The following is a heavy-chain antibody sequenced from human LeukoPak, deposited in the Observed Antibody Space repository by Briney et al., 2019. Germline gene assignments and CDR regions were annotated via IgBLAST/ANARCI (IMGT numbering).Heavy chain of an antibody. CDR3: ARDQHDYVCGSYPGDY. Sequence: PSETLSLTCPVAGGSISSGGYYWSWIRQHPGKGLEWIGHIYYSGSTYYNPSLKSRVTMSVDTSKNQFYMKLSSVTAADTAVYYCARDQHDYVCGSYPGDYWGQGTLVTVSS. V-gene: IGHV4-31*03. CDR1: GGSISSGGYY. D-gene: IGHD3-16*01. J-gene: IGHJ4*02. CDR2: IYYSGST.